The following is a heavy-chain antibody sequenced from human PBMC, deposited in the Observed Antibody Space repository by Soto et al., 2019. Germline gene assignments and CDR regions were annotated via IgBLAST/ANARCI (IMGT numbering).Heavy chain of an antibody. V-gene: IGHV3-33*01. CDR3: ARESPYCSSTSCPQGTYYYYGMDV. CDR1: GFTFSSYG. Sequence: GGSLRLSCAASGFTFSSYGMHWVRQAPGKGLEWVAVIWYDGSNKYYADSVKGRFTISRDNSKNTLYLQMNSLRAEDTAVYYCARESPYCSSTSCPQGTYYYYGMDVWGQGTTVTVSS. J-gene: IGHJ6*02. CDR2: IWYDGSNK. D-gene: IGHD2-2*01.